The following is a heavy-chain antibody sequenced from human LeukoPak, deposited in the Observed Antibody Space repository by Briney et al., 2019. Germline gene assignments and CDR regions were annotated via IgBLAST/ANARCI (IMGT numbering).Heavy chain of an antibody. CDR3: ARDTGEAGEWGFDY. CDR1: GFTVSSNY. CDR2: IYIGGST. D-gene: IGHD3-10*01. V-gene: IGHV3-66*02. J-gene: IGHJ4*02. Sequence: GGSLRLSCAASGFTVSSNYMSWVRQAPGKGLEWVSVIYIGGSTYYADSVKGRFTISRDNSKNTLYLQMNSLRAEDTAVYYCARDTGEAGEWGFDYWGQGTLVTVSS.